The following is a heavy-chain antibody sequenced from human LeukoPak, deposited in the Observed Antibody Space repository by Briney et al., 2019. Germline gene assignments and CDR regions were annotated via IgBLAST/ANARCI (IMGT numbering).Heavy chain of an antibody. V-gene: IGHV3-21*01. Sequence: GGSLRLSCAASGFTFSNYNMNWVRRTPGKGLEWVSSISSSSSYIYYADSVKGRFTISRDNAKNSLYLQMNSLRAEDTAVYYCARDKSGYSGYDLDYWGQGSLVTVSS. D-gene: IGHD5-12*01. J-gene: IGHJ4*02. CDR1: GFTFSNYN. CDR2: ISSSSSYI. CDR3: ARDKSGYSGYDLDY.